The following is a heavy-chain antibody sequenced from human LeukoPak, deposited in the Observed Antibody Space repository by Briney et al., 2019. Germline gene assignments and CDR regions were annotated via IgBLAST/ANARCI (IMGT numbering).Heavy chain of an antibody. Sequence: GGSLRLSCAASGFTFSDYAMHWVRQAPGKGLEWVAVIAYGGTYKHHADSLKGRFTISRDNSRDTLYLQINSLRPEDTALYYCARNKAITAVFGMDVWGQGTTVIVSS. CDR1: GFTFSDYA. V-gene: IGHV3-30*03. CDR2: IAYGGTYK. D-gene: IGHD1-14*01. J-gene: IGHJ6*02. CDR3: ARNKAITAVFGMDV.